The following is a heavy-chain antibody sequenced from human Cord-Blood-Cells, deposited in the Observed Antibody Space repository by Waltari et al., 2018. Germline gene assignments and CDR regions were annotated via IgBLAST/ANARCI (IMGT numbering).Heavy chain of an antibody. V-gene: IGHV4-34*01. CDR1: GGSFSGYY. CDR3: ASRDFWSGSGY. CDR2: INHSGRT. Sequence: QVQLQQWGAGLLKPSETLSLTCAVYGGSFSGYYWSWIRQPPGKGLEWIGEINHSGRTTYHPSLKSQVTISVDPSKNQFSRKLSSVTAADTAVYYCASRDFWSGSGYWGQGTLVTVSS. D-gene: IGHD3-3*01. J-gene: IGHJ4*02.